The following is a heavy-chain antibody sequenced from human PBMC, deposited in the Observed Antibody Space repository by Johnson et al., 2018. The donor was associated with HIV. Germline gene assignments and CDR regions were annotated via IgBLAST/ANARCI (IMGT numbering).Heavy chain of an antibody. J-gene: IGHJ3*02. CDR2: ISGSGDTT. CDR1: GFTFSSYA. Sequence: EVQLVESGGGLVQPGGSLRLSCAASGFTFSSYAMSWVRQAPGKGLEWVAGISGSGDTTYYADSVKGRFTISRDNSKNTLYLQMNSLRAEDTAVYYCARVREWEGGEVGDAFDIWGQGTMVTVSS. V-gene: IGHV3-23*04. D-gene: IGHD1-26*01. CDR3: ARVREWEGGEVGDAFDI.